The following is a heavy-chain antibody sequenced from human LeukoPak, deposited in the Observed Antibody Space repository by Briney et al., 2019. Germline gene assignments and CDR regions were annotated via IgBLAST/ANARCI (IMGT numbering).Heavy chain of an antibody. D-gene: IGHD2-15*01. CDR3: ASQYCSGGSCGGSSH. Sequence: ASVKVSCKASGGTFSSYAISWVRQAPGQGLEWMGGIIPIFGTANYAQKFQGRVTITADESTSTAYMELSSLRSEDTAVYYCASQYCSGGSCGGSSHWGQGTLVTVSS. V-gene: IGHV1-69*13. CDR1: GGTFSSYA. CDR2: IIPIFGTA. J-gene: IGHJ4*02.